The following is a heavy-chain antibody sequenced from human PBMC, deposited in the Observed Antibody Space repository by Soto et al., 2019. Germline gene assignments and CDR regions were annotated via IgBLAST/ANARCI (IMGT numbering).Heavy chain of an antibody. J-gene: IGHJ3*02. CDR1: GYSFTSYW. Sequence: GESLKISCKGSGYSFTSYWIGWVRQMPGKGLEWMGIIYPGDSDTRYSPSFQGQVTISADKSISTAYLQWSSLKASDTAMYYCARTRRDIVVVPAAAQDDAFDIWGQGTMVTVSS. V-gene: IGHV5-51*01. CDR2: IYPGDSDT. D-gene: IGHD2-2*01. CDR3: ARTRRDIVVVPAAAQDDAFDI.